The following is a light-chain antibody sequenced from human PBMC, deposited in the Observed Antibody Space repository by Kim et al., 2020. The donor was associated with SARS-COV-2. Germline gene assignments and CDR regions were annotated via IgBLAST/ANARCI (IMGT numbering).Light chain of an antibody. Sequence: GQPFTISCIGTNRDLGSFAYVSWFQQHPGKAPKLRLYDVTGRPSGISNRFSGSTSGNTASLTISGLLIEDEADYYCSSYTTANSRVFGTGTKVTVL. J-gene: IGLJ1*01. CDR1: NRDLGSFAY. CDR3: SSYTTANSRV. CDR2: DVT. V-gene: IGLV2-14*04.